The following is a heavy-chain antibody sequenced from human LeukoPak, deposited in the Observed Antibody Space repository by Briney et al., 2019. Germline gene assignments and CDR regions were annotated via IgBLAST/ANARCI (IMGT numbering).Heavy chain of an antibody. D-gene: IGHD1-26*01. CDR3: ARLGSTLHYYYMDV. V-gene: IGHV3-66*02. CDR2: IYSGGST. Sequence: PGGSLRLSCAASGFTVSSNYMSWVRQAPGKGLEWVSVIYSGGSTYYADSVKGRFTISRDNSKNTLYLQMNSLRAEDTAVYYCARLGSTLHYYYMDVWGKGTTVTVSS. J-gene: IGHJ6*03. CDR1: GFTVSSNY.